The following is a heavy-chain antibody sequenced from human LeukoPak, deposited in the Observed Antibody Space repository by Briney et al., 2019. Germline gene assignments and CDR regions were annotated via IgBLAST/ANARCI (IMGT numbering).Heavy chain of an antibody. CDR2: INPSGGTT. CDR1: GGTFSSSY. CDR3: AREEGLSGTYYDAFDI. Sequence: GASVKVSCKASGGTFSSSYMHWVRQAPGQGLEWMGIINPSGGTTTYAQKLQGRVTMTWDMSTATAYMDLSSLTSEDTAIYYCAREEGLSGTYYDAFDIWGQGTMVTVSS. D-gene: IGHD1-26*01. J-gene: IGHJ3*02. V-gene: IGHV1-46*04.